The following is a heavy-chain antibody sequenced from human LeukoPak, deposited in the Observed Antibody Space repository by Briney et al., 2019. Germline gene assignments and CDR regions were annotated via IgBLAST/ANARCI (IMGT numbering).Heavy chain of an antibody. J-gene: IGHJ4*02. CDR2: IYPGDSDT. D-gene: IGHD6-13*01. CDR3: ARQVAAAGNDY. Sequence: GESLKISCEGSGYSFTSYWIGWVRQMPGKGLEWMGIIYPGDSDTRYSPSFQGQVTISADKSISTAYLQWSSLKASDTALYYCARQVAAAGNDYWGQGTLVTVSS. CDR1: GYSFTSYW. V-gene: IGHV5-51*01.